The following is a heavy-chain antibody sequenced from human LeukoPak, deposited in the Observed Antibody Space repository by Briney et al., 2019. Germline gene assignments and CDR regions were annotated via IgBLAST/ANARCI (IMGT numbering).Heavy chain of an antibody. V-gene: IGHV3-48*03. D-gene: IGHD4-11*01. CDR2: ISSSGGTI. J-gene: IGHJ4*02. Sequence: PGGSLRLSCAASGFTFSSSEMNWVRQAPGKGLEWVSYISSSGGTIYYADSVKGRFSISRDNAKNSLGLQMNSLRAEDTAVYYCARGVRHWGQGTLVTVSS. CDR3: ARGVRH. CDR1: GFTFSSSE.